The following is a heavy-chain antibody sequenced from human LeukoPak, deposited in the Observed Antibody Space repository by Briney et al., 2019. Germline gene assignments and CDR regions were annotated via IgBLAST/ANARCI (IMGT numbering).Heavy chain of an antibody. V-gene: IGHV4-34*01. Sequence: SETLSLTCAVYGGSFSGYYWSWIRQPPGKGLEWIGSIYHSGSTYYNPSLKSRVTISVDTSKNQFSLKLSSVTAADTAVYYCARAGGVTGTTRFDPWGQGTLVTVSS. CDR1: GGSFSGYY. J-gene: IGHJ5*02. D-gene: IGHD1-7*01. CDR2: IYHSGST. CDR3: ARAGGVTGTTRFDP.